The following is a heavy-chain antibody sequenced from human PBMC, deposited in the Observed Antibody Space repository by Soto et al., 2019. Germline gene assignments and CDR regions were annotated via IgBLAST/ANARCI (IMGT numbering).Heavy chain of an antibody. D-gene: IGHD4-17*01. CDR1: GGSLTTYY. CDR3: ARDDYADSGLGLDY. Sequence: QVQLEESGPRLVKPSETLSLRCTVSGGSLTTYYWNWVRQSPGKGLEWIGNIDHRGGTTYSPSFKSRVTMSVDMSKNQFSLNLNSVPAAGTAMYYCARDDYADSGLGLDYWGQGILVTVSS. V-gene: IGHV4-59*12. J-gene: IGHJ4*02. CDR2: IDHRGGT.